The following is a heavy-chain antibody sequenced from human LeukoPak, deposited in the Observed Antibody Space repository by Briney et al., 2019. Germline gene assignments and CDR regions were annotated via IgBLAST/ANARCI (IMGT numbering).Heavy chain of an antibody. CDR1: GGSISSSSYY. Sequence: SETLSLTCTVSGGSISSSSYYWGWIRQPPGKGLEWIGSIYYSGSTYYNPSPKSRVTISVDTPKNQFSLKLSSVTAADTAVYYCARRDRAGSAFDIWGQGTMVTVSS. D-gene: IGHD3-10*01. CDR2: IYYSGST. CDR3: ARRDRAGSAFDI. V-gene: IGHV4-39*01. J-gene: IGHJ3*02.